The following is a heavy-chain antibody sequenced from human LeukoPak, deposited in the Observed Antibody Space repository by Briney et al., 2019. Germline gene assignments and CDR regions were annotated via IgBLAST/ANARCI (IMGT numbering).Heavy chain of an antibody. D-gene: IGHD2-2*02. CDR3: ASGGARYCSSTNCYTNYFDY. CDR2: FYYSGST. J-gene: IGHJ4*02. CDR1: GYSISSGYY. V-gene: IGHV4-38-2*02. Sequence: PSETLSLTCTVSGYSISSGYYWGWIRQPPGKGLEWIGYFYYSGSTNYNPSLKSRVTISVDTSKNQLSLELSSVTAADTAVYYCASGGARYCSSTNCYTNYFDYWGQGTLVIVSS.